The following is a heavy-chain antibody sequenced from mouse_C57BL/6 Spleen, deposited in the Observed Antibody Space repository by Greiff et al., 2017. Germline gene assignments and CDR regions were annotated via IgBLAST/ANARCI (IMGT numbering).Heavy chain of an antibody. V-gene: IGHV1-69*01. Sequence: VQLQQSGAELVMPGASVKLSCKASGYTFTSYWMHWVKQRPGQGLEWIGEIDPSDSYTNYNQKFKGKSTLTVDKSSSTAYMQLSSLTSEDSAVYYCARSRSSYGYDGAWFAYWGQGTLVTVSA. CDR2: IDPSDSYT. D-gene: IGHD2-9*01. J-gene: IGHJ3*01. CDR3: ARSRSSYGYDGAWFAY. CDR1: GYTFTSYW.